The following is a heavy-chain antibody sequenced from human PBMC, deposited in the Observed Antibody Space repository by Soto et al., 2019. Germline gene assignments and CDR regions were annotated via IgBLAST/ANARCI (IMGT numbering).Heavy chain of an antibody. Sequence: EVQLLESGGGLVQPGGSRRLSCAASGFTFRDYGMSWVRQAPGKGLEWVSGISGGATYYADSVKGRFVISRDDSKYTLYLEMDSLRVEDTAVYYCTKDSGWTSADWGQGTLVTVPS. J-gene: IGHJ4*02. CDR1: GFTFRDYG. CDR2: ISGGAT. D-gene: IGHD3-10*01. CDR3: TKDSGWTSAD. V-gene: IGHV3-23*01.